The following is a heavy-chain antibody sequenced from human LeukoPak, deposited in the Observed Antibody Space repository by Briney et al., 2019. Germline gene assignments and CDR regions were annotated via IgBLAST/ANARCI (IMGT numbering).Heavy chain of an antibody. CDR1: GFSFDDYG. V-gene: IGHV3-9*01. CDR2: ISWNSGSI. Sequence: GGSLRLSCSASGFSFDDYGLIWVRQAPGKGLEWVSGISWNSGSIGYADSVKGRFTISRDNAKNSLYLQMNSLRAEDTALYYCAKGERPDSSGLVDYWGQGTLVTVSS. J-gene: IGHJ4*02. D-gene: IGHD3-22*01. CDR3: AKGERPDSSGLVDY.